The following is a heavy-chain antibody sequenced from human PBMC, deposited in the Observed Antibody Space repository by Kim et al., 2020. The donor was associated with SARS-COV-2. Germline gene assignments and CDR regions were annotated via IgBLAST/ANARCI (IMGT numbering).Heavy chain of an antibody. CDR2: ISGIGSTI. D-gene: IGHD3-3*01. V-gene: IGHV3-48*03. Sequence: GGSLRLSCAASGFTFSSYEMNWVRQAPGKGLEWVSYISGIGSTIYYADSVKGRFTISRDNAKNSLYLQMNSLRAEDTAVYYCARGKPSPFWSGYTFSEHFDDWGQGTLVTVSS. J-gene: IGHJ4*02. CDR1: GFTFSSYE. CDR3: ARGKPSPFWSGYTFSEHFDD.